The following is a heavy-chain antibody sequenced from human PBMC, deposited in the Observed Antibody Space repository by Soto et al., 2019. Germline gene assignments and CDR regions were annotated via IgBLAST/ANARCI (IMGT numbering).Heavy chain of an antibody. CDR2: ISSSGSTI. CDR1: GFTFSSYE. D-gene: IGHD3-10*01. J-gene: IGHJ6*02. V-gene: IGHV3-48*03. Sequence: GGSLRLSCAASGFTFSSYEMNCVRQAPGKVLEWVSYISSSGSTIYYADSVKGRFTISRDNAKNSLYLQMNSLRAEDTAVYYCARVSGAYGSGSYYIRRYYYYGMDVWGQGTTVTVSS. CDR3: ARVSGAYGSGSYYIRRYYYYGMDV.